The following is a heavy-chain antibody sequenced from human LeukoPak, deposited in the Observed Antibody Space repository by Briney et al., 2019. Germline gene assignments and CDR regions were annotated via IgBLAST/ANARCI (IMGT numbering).Heavy chain of an antibody. V-gene: IGHV3-30*04. J-gene: IGHJ4*02. CDR2: ISYDGSNK. Sequence: GGSLRLSCAASGFTFSSYAMHWVRQAPGKGLEWVAVISYDGSNKYYADSVKGRFTISRDNAKNSLYLQMNSLRAEDTAVYYCARNNGYLHADYWGQGTLVTVSS. CDR1: GFTFSSYA. CDR3: ARNNGYLHADY. D-gene: IGHD6-13*01.